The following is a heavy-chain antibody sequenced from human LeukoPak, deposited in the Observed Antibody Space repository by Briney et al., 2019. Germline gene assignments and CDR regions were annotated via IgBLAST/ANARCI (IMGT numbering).Heavy chain of an antibody. D-gene: IGHD2-2*02. V-gene: IGHV5-51*01. CDR2: IYPGDSDT. J-gene: IGHJ4*02. CDR3: ARDGGDCSSTSCYISAPDY. Sequence: GESLKISFKGSGYSFTSYWIGWGRPMPGKGLGWMGIIYPGDSDTRYSPSFQGQVTISADKSISTAYLQWSSLKASDTAMYYCARDGGDCSSTSCYISAPDYWGQGTLVTVSS. CDR1: GYSFTSYW.